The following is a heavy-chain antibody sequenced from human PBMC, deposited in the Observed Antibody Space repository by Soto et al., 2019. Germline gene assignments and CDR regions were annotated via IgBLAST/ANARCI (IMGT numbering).Heavy chain of an antibody. CDR1: GGSISSSSYY. D-gene: IGHD3-10*01. V-gene: IGHV4-39*01. CDR2: IYYSGST. CDR3: ARVEVRGVSGAFDI. J-gene: IGHJ3*02. Sequence: SETLSLTCTVSGGSISSSSYYWGWIRQPPGKGLEWIGSIYYSGSTYYNPSLKSRVTISVDTSKNQFSLKLSSVTAADTAVYYCARVEVRGVSGAFDIWGQGTMVTVSS.